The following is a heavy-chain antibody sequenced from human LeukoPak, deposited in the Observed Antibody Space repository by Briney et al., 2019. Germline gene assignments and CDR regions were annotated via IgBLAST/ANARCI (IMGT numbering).Heavy chain of an antibody. CDR3: ARDPSVVPAYYYYGMDV. V-gene: IGHV4-30-4*01. J-gene: IGHJ6*02. Sequence: SETLSLTCTVSGGSISSGDYYWTWIRQPPGKGLEWIGYIYYSGSTYYNPSLKSRLTISIDTSKNQFSLKLSSVTAADTAVYYCARDPSVVPAYYYYGMDVWGQGTTATVSS. CDR1: GGSISSGDYY. CDR2: IYYSGST. D-gene: IGHD2-2*01.